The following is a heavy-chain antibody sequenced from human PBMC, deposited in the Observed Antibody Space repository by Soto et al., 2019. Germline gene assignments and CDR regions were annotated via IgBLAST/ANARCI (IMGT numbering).Heavy chain of an antibody. CDR2: ISYDGSNK. Sequence: PGGSLRLSCAASGFTFSSYAMHWVRQAPGKGLEWVAVISYDGSNKYYADSVKGRFTISRDNSKNTLYLQMNSLRAEDTAVYYCARDWIVVVITTTFDYWGQGTLVTVSS. D-gene: IGHD3-22*01. CDR3: ARDWIVVVITTTFDY. J-gene: IGHJ4*02. V-gene: IGHV3-30-3*01. CDR1: GFTFSSYA.